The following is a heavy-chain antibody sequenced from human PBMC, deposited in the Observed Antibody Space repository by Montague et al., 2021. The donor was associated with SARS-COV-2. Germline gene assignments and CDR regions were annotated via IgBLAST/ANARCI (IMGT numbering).Heavy chain of an antibody. CDR3: ARVFPRWLQFDPYFDY. CDR2: IYYSGST. D-gene: IGHD5-24*01. J-gene: IGHJ4*02. Sequence: SETLSLTCTVAGGPISSYYWSWIRQPPGKGLEWIGYIYYSGSTNYNRSLKSRVTISVDTSKNQFSLKLCSVTAADTAVLYCARVFPRWLQFDPYFDYWGQGTLVTVSS. CDR1: GGPISSYY. V-gene: IGHV4-59*01.